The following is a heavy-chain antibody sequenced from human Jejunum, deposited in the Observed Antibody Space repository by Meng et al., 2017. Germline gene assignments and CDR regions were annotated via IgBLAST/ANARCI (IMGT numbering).Heavy chain of an antibody. CDR1: GYTFTSYG. J-gene: IGHJ4*02. Sequence: SVKVSCKASGYTFTSYGISWVRQAPGQGLEWMGWSSCNNGNPSYAQKFKGRLTMTTDSSTSTACLELRSLRSVDTAVYFWARRGAHITAAEGRYCFDYWGQGTLVTVSS. D-gene: IGHD6-13*01. CDR3: ARRGAHITAAEGRYCFDY. V-gene: IGHV1-18*01. CDR2: SSCNNGNP.